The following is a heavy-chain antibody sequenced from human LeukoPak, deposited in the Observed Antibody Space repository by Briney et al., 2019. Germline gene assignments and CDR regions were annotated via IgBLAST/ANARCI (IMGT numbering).Heavy chain of an antibody. V-gene: IGHV4-39*07. J-gene: IGHJ4*02. Sequence: SETLSLTCSVSGDSISNSRYYWGWIRQPPGKGLEWVGSVYYGGSNYYNPSLKSRVSISVDTSKNQFSLKLSSATAADTAVYYCARGRLGFSGSYWAYYFDYWGQGTLVTVSS. CDR1: GDSISNSRYY. CDR2: VYYGGSN. D-gene: IGHD1-26*01. CDR3: ARGRLGFSGSYWAYYFDY.